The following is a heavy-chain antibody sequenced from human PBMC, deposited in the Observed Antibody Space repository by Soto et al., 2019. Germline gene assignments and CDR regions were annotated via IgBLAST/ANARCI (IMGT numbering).Heavy chain of an antibody. D-gene: IGHD6-25*01. V-gene: IGHV3-48*01. CDR3: AREPAPLDY. J-gene: IGHJ4*02. CDR1: GFAFSSYS. CDR2: ISSGSTTI. Sequence: PGGSLRLSCAASGFAFSSYSMNWVRQAPGKGLEWIAYISSGSTTIFYADSVKGRFTISRDNAKNSLYLQMESLSAEDTAVYYCAREPAPLDYWGRGTLVTVYS.